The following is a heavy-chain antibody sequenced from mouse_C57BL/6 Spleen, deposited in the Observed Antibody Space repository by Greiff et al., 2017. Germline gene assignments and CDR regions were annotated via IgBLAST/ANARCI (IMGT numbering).Heavy chain of an antibody. CDR2: IWTGGGT. Sequence: QVQLKQSGPGLVAPSQSLSITCTVSGFSLTSYAISWVRQPPGKGLEWLGVIWTGGGTNYNSALKSRLIISKDNSKSQVFLKMNSLQTDDTARYYCARKMTYYGSSKGYFDVWGTGTTVTVSS. D-gene: IGHD1-1*01. J-gene: IGHJ1*03. CDR3: ARKMTYYGSSKGYFDV. V-gene: IGHV2-9-1*01. CDR1: GFSLTSYA.